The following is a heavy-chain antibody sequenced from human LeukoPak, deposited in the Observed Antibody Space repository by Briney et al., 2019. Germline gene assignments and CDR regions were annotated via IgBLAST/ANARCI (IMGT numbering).Heavy chain of an antibody. V-gene: IGHV1-3*01. Sequence: GASVKVSCKASGYTFTNYAMHWVRQAPGQRLGWMGWINAGNGNTKYSQKFQGRVTITRDTSASTAYMELSSLRSEDTAVYYCARDHGSSKEDDAFDIWGQGTMVTISS. D-gene: IGHD6-13*01. J-gene: IGHJ3*02. CDR3: ARDHGSSKEDDAFDI. CDR2: INAGNGNT. CDR1: GYTFTNYA.